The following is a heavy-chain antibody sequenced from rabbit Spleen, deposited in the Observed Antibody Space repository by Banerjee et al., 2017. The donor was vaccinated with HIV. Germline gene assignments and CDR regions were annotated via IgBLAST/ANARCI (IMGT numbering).Heavy chain of an antibody. D-gene: IGHD1-1*01. V-gene: IGHV1S43*01. CDR1: GVSFSFNNY. J-gene: IGHJ4*01. CDR2: IDLVFGIT. CDR3: ARGTNSVGYNSDL. Sequence: QELLEESGGGLVQPERSLTLTCTASGVSFSFNNYMYWVRQAPGKGLEWIGYIDLVFGITYYASWVNGRFTISSHNAQNTLYLQLNSLTAADTATYFCARGTNSVGYNSDLWGPGTLVTVS.